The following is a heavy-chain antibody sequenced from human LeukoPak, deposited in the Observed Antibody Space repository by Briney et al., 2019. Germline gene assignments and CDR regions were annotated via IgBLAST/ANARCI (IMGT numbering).Heavy chain of an antibody. CDR3: ASYVYGSGSYFTY. CDR1: GYTFTSSG. V-gene: IGHV1-18*01. J-gene: IGHJ4*02. Sequence: ASVTVSCKASGYTFTSSGISWVRQAPGQGLEWMGWISGYNGNTFYAQMLQGRVTMTTDTSTSTAYMELRSLRSDDTAVYYCASYVYGSGSYFTYWGQGTLVAVSS. CDR2: ISGYNGNT. D-gene: IGHD3-10*01.